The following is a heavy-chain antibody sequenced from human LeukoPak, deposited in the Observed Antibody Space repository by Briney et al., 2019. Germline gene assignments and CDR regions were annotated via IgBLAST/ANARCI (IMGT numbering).Heavy chain of an antibody. Sequence: SETLSLTCAVSGGSISSGGYSLSWIRQPPGKGLEWIGYMYHSGNTYYNPSLKSRVTISVDRSKNQFSLRLSSVTAADTAVYYCATGGYSYGFDYWGQGTLVTVSS. CDR1: GGSISSGGYS. CDR3: ATGGYSYGFDY. V-gene: IGHV4-30-2*01. CDR2: MYHSGNT. J-gene: IGHJ4*02. D-gene: IGHD5-18*01.